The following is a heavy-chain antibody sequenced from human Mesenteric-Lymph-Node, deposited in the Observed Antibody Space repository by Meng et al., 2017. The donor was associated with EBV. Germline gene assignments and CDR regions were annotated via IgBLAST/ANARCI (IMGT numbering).Heavy chain of an antibody. Sequence: QVQLVESGGXLVKPGGXXRLXXEASGFKFSDYYMSWVRQAPGKGLEWVSYISSSGSSTYYADSVKGRFSISRDNAKNSLYLQMSSLRADDTAVYYCARGRGMVSYYFDYWGQGTLFNVSS. J-gene: IGHJ4*02. CDR2: ISSSGSST. CDR1: GFKFSDYY. D-gene: IGHD3-16*02. V-gene: IGHV3-11*01. CDR3: ARGRGMVSYYFDY.